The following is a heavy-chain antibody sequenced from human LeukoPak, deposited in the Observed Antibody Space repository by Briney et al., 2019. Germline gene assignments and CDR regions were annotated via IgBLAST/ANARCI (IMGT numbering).Heavy chain of an antibody. CDR1: GFTFSSYW. CDR3: ARYSTTWYYDY. D-gene: IGHD6-13*01. J-gene: IGHJ4*02. V-gene: IGHV3-53*01. CDR2: ISRGGST. Sequence: PGGSLRLSCATSGFTFSSYWMHWVRQAPGKGLEWVSLISRGGSTDYADSVKGRFTISRDNSKNTLYLQMNNLRAEDTAFYYCARYSTTWYYDYWGQGTLVTVSS.